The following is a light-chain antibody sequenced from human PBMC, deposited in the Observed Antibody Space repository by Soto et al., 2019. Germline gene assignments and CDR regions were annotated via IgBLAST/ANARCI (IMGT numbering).Light chain of an antibody. V-gene: IGKV3-20*01. J-gene: IGKJ1*01. Sequence: EIVLTQSPGTLSLSPGERATLSCRASQSVSNNYLAWYQQKPGQAPRLLIYGASNRATGIPDRFSGSGSGTDFPLTISSLEPEHFAVYYCQQYGSSGTFGQGTKVEIK. CDR2: GAS. CDR1: QSVSNNY. CDR3: QQYGSSGT.